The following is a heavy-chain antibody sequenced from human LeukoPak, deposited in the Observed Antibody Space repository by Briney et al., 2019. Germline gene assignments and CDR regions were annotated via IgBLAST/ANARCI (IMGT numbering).Heavy chain of an antibody. J-gene: IGHJ6*03. CDR1: GFTFSSYW. D-gene: IGHD6-13*01. CDR3: ARDGVSSWPYYYYYYMDV. V-gene: IGHV3-74*01. CDR2: INSDGSST. Sequence: GGSLRLSCAASGFTFSSYWIHWVRQAPGKGLVWVSRINSDGSSTTYADSVKGRLTISRDNAKNTLYLQMNSLRAEDTAVYYCARDGVSSWPYYYYYYMDVWGKGTTVTVSS.